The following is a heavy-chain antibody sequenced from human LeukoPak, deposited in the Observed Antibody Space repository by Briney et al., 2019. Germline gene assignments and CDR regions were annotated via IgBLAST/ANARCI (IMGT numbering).Heavy chain of an antibody. Sequence: PSETLSLTCTVSGDSISSLHWSWIRQPPGKRLEWIGSTYNSGSTNYNPSLKSRVTISVDTSKNQLSLKLSSVTAADTDMYYCAGGLQWLAHDCWGQGTLVTVSS. CDR2: TYNSGST. D-gene: IGHD6-19*01. J-gene: IGHJ4*02. CDR3: AGGLQWLAHDC. CDR1: GDSISSLH. V-gene: IGHV4-59*08.